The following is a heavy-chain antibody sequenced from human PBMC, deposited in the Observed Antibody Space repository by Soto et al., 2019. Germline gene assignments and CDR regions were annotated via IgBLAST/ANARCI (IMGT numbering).Heavy chain of an antibody. Sequence: SETLCRTTAAAGDSIRRSYRWEWIRLPPGKGLEWIGYIYYSGTTYYNPSLKSRVTMSVDTSTNQFSLKLTSLTAVDRAVYYCARREIQGPIDYYGEATLVPVSS. CDR3: ARREIQGPIDY. CDR1: GDSIRRSYR. CDR2: IYYSGTT. D-gene: IGHD1-26*01. J-gene: IGHJ4*01. V-gene: IGHV4-28*01.